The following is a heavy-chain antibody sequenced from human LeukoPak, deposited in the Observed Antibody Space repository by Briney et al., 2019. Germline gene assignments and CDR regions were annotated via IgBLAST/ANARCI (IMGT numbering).Heavy chain of an antibody. Sequence: SETLSLTCAVYGGSFSGYYWSWIRQPPGKGLEWIGEINHSGSTNYNPSLKSRVTTSVDTSKNQFSLKLSSVTAADTAAYYCARGFDHYYDSSGYFDYWGQGTLVTVSS. J-gene: IGHJ4*02. CDR3: ARGFDHYYDSSGYFDY. V-gene: IGHV4-34*01. CDR2: INHSGST. CDR1: GGSFSGYY. D-gene: IGHD3-22*01.